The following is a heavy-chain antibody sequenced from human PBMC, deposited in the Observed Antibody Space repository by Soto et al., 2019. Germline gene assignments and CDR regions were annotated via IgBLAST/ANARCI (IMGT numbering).Heavy chain of an antibody. CDR2: IYYSGST. Sequence: SETLSLTCTVSGGSISSGDYYWSWIRQPPGKGLEWIGYIYYSGSTYYNPSLKSRVTISVDTSKNQFSLKLSSGTAADTAVYYCARHYYYDSSGSDAFDIWGQGTMVTVSS. CDR3: ARHYYYDSSGSDAFDI. CDR1: GGSISSGDYY. V-gene: IGHV4-30-4*01. J-gene: IGHJ3*02. D-gene: IGHD3-22*01.